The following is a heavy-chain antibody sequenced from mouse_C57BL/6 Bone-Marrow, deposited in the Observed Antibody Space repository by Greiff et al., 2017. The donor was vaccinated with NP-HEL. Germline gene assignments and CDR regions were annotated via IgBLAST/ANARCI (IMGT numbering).Heavy chain of an antibody. D-gene: IGHD3-2*02. Sequence: EVKLMESGAELVRPGASVKLSCTASGFNIKDDYMHWVKQRPEQGLEWIGWIDPENGDTEYASKFQGKATITADTSSNTAYLQLSSLTSEDTAVYYCTTSQALFAYWGQGTLVTVSA. CDR3: TTSQALFAY. J-gene: IGHJ3*01. CDR1: GFNIKDDY. V-gene: IGHV14-4*01. CDR2: IDPENGDT.